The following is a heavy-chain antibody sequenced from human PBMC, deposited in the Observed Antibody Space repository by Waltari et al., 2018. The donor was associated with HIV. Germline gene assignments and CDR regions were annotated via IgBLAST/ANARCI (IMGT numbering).Heavy chain of an antibody. J-gene: IGHJ4*02. Sequence: QVQLVESGGGVVQPGRPLRLSCAASGFTFINFGMPWVRTAPGKGVEWVAVISYDGNNKYYADSVKGRFTISRDNSKNTTYLQMNSLRAEDTAVYYCAKAVGATQRGYFDYWGQGTLVTVSS. CDR2: ISYDGNNK. D-gene: IGHD1-26*01. CDR3: AKAVGATQRGYFDY. V-gene: IGHV3-30*18. CDR1: GFTFINFG.